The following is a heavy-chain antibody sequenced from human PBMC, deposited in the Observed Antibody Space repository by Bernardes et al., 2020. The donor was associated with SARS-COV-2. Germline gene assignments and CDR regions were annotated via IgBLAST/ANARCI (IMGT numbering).Heavy chain of an antibody. CDR2: IKSKTNGGTT. D-gene: IGHD3-10*01. Sequence: GGSLRLSCTASGFTFSDAWMNWVRQAPGKGLEWVGRIKSKTNGGTTDYAAPVKGRFSISRDDSKNTLYLQMDSLKTEDTAVYYCTTELLWFGEPSFWGQGTLVTVSS. J-gene: IGHJ4*02. CDR3: TTELLWFGEPSF. CDR1: GFTFSDAW. V-gene: IGHV3-15*01.